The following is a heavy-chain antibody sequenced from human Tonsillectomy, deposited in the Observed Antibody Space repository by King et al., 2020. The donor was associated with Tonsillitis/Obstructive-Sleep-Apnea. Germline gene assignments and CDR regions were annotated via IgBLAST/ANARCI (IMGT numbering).Heavy chain of an antibody. CDR2: ISYDGSYK. Sequence: LVESGGGVVQPGRSLRLSCAASGFTFSSYSMHWVRQAPGKGLDGVAVISYDGSYKYYADSVKGRFTISRDNSKNTLYLQMNSLRAEDTAMYYCARDPALAGTGTFDIWGQGTMVTVSS. V-gene: IGHV3-30*01. CDR1: GFTFSSYS. D-gene: IGHD6-19*01. J-gene: IGHJ3*02. CDR3: ARDPALAGTGTFDI.